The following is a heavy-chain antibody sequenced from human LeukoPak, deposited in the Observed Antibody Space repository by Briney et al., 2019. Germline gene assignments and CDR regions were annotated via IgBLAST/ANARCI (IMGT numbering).Heavy chain of an antibody. CDR1: GFTFSSYD. Sequence: PPRLSYAASGFTFSSYDMNWLTQAPRKGLQLVAFLSDTGSTIYYADSVKGRFTISKDNTKSSPYLQMNSLRAEDTAVYYCARGVGPVSDYRGQGTLVTVSS. V-gene: IGHV3-48*03. J-gene: IGHJ4*02. CDR3: ARGVGPVSDY. D-gene: IGHD1-26*01. CDR2: LSDTGSTI.